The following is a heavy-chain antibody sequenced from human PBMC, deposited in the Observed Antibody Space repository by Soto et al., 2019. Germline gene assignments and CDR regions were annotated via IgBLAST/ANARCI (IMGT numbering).Heavy chain of an antibody. CDR3: ATTRGIAVGGSFDH. CDR2: FYSGST. Sequence: AETLSLTCIVSGASIISRSSYWVCMRQPPGKGLELVGTFYSGSTYNNPSLKSRVTISVDTSKNQFPLKLSSVAAEDTAIYYCATTRGIAVGGSFDHWGQGTLVTVSS. J-gene: IGHJ5*02. D-gene: IGHD6-13*01. V-gene: IGHV4-39*01. CDR1: GASIISRSSY.